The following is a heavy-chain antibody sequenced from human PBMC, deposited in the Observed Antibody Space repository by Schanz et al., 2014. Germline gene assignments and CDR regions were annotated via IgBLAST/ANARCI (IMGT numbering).Heavy chain of an antibody. CDR1: GFTFSKYG. D-gene: IGHD1-26*01. CDR2: IWYDGSNK. Sequence: QVQLVESGGGVVQPGRSLRLSCAASGFTFSKYGMHWVRQAPGKGLEWVAVIWYDGSNKDYADSVKGRFTVSRDNSENTVYLEFHSLRSEDTALYYCAREAKWGQWYFDLWGRGSLVTVSS. V-gene: IGHV3-33*01. CDR3: AREAKWGQWYFDL. J-gene: IGHJ2*01.